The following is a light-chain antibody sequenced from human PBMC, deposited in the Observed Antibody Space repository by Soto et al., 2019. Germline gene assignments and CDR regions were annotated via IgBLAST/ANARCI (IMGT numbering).Light chain of an antibody. V-gene: IGKV3-20*01. CDR2: GAS. Sequence: EILLTQSPGTLSLSPGEIATLSCRASQSVSNNYLAWYQQKPGQAPRLLIYGASSRATGIPDRFSGSGSGTDFTLTISRLEPEDFAVYYCQQYHTSPITFGQGTRLEIK. J-gene: IGKJ5*01. CDR1: QSVSNNY. CDR3: QQYHTSPIT.